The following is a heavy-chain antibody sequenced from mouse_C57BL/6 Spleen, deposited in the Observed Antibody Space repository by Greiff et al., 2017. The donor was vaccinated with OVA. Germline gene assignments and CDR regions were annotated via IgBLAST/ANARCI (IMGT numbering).Heavy chain of an antibody. J-gene: IGHJ3*01. CDR2: ISDGGSYT. CDR1: GFTFSSYA. D-gene: IGHD2-3*01. Sequence: EVKLVESGGGLVKPGGSLKLSCAASGFTFSSYAMSWVRQTPEKRLEWVATISDGGSYTYYPDNVKGRFTISRDNAKNNLYLQMSHLKSEDTAMYYCAREIYDGYYLFAYWGQGTLVTVSA. CDR3: AREIYDGYYLFAY. V-gene: IGHV5-4*01.